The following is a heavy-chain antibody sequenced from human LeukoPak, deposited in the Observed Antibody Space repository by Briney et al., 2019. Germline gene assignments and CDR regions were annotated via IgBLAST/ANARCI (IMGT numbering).Heavy chain of an antibody. CDR1: GGTFSSYT. V-gene: IGHV1-69*02. CDR3: ASPYDSSGFTFDY. D-gene: IGHD3-22*01. Sequence: SVKVSCKASGGTFSSYTISWVRQAPGQGLEWMGRIIPTLGIANYAQKFQGRVTITADKSTSTAYMELSSLRSEDTAVYYCASPYDSSGFTFDYWGQGTLVTVSS. CDR2: IIPTLGIA. J-gene: IGHJ4*02.